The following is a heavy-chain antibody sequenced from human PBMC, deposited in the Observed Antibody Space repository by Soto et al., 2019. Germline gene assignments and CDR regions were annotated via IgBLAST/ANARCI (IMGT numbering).Heavy chain of an antibody. D-gene: IGHD3-22*01. Sequence: SETLALACAVSGYSISSGYYWGWIRQPPGKGLEWIGSIYHSGSTYYNPSLKSRVTISVDTSKNQFSLKLSPVTAADTAVYYCARGRDYYDSSGPITSRYFDYWGQGTLVTVSP. CDR2: IYHSGST. CDR3: ARGRDYYDSSGPITSRYFDY. J-gene: IGHJ4*02. V-gene: IGHV4-38-2*01. CDR1: GYSISSGYY.